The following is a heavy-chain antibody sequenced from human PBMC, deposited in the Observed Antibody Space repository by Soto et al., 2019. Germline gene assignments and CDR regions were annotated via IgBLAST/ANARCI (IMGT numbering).Heavy chain of an antibody. J-gene: IGHJ5*02. CDR3: ASLSYYDSSGYLRWFDP. Sequence: SETLSLTCAVSGGSISSGGYSWSWIRQPPGKGLEWIGEINHSGSTNYNPSLKSRVTISVDTSKNQFSLKLSSVTAADTAVYYCASLSYYDSSGYLRWFDPWGQGTLVTVSS. CDR2: INHSGST. V-gene: IGHV4-30-2*01. D-gene: IGHD3-22*01. CDR1: GGSISSGGYS.